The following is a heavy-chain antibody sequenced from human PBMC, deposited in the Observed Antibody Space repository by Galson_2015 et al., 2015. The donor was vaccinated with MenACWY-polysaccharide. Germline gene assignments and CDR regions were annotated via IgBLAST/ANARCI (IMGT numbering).Heavy chain of an antibody. CDR3: ARPSGGYYHYGMDV. CDR2: ISAYNGNT. D-gene: IGHD3-10*01. V-gene: IGHV1-18*01. CDR1: GYTFTSYG. Sequence: SVKVSCKASGYTFTSYGISWVRQAPGQGLEWMGWISAYNGNTNYAQKLQGRVTMTTDTSTSTAYMELRSLRSDDTAVYYCARPSGGYYHYGMDVWGQGTTVTVSS. J-gene: IGHJ6*02.